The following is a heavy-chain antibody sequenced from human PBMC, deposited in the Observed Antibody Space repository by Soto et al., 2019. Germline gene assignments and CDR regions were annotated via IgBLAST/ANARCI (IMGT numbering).Heavy chain of an antibody. CDR2: IYYSGST. V-gene: IGHV4-59*12. Sequence: SETLSLTCTVSGGSISSYYWSWIRQPPGKGLEWIGYIYYSGSTNYNPSLKSRVTISVDTSKNQFSLKLSSVTAADTAVYYCARGVVGVTTVTTPDYWGQGTLVTVSS. D-gene: IGHD4-17*01. J-gene: IGHJ4*02. CDR3: ARGVVGVTTVTTPDY. CDR1: GGSISSYY.